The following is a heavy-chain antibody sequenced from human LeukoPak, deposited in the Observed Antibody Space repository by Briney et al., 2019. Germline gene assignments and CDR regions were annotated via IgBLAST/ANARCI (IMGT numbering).Heavy chain of an antibody. CDR3: ARGGAARPDY. CDR1: GFTFSNYG. J-gene: IGHJ4*02. D-gene: IGHD6-6*01. Sequence: PGGSLRLSCAASGFTFSNYGMDWVRQAPGKGLEWVSYISSSSSSIYYADSVKGRSTISRDNARNSAFLQMNSLRAEDTAVYYCARGGAARPDYWGQGTLVTVSS. CDR2: ISSSSSSI. V-gene: IGHV3-48*01.